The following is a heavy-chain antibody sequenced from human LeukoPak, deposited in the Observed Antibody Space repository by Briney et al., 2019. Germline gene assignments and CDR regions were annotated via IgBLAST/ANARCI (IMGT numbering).Heavy chain of an antibody. CDR1: EYNFTVYG. V-gene: IGHV5-51*01. Sequence: YEYNFTVYGMGLVRHMPGIILEWKRIIYPGDSDTRYSASFPGQVTISADKSISTAYLQWSSLKASDTAMYYCARYYCSSTSCYRSHYCYYYGMDVWGQGSTVSVS. J-gene: IGHJ6*02. CDR3: ARYYCSSTSCYRSHYCYYYGMDV. CDR2: IYPGDSDT. D-gene: IGHD2-2*02.